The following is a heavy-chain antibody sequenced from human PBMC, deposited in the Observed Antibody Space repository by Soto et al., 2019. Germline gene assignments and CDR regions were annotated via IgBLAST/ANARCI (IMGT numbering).Heavy chain of an antibody. J-gene: IGHJ4*02. Sequence: AGGSLRLSCAASGFTFSSYAMHWVRQAPGKGLEWVAVISYDGSNKYYADSVKGRFTISRDNSKNTLYLQMNSLRAEDTAVYHCASFRAEYTYYYDSSGYSIDYWGQGTLVTVSS. CDR3: ASFRAEYTYYYDSSGYSIDY. CDR1: GFTFSSYA. V-gene: IGHV3-30-3*01. D-gene: IGHD3-22*01. CDR2: ISYDGSNK.